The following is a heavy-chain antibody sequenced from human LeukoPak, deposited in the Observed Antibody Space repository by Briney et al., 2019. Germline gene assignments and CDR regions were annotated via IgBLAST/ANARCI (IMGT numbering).Heavy chain of an antibody. V-gene: IGHV3-7*01. D-gene: IGHD5-18*01. CDR3: ARDLSGIAGYTYGRGIDY. CDR1: GFTFSSHW. J-gene: IGHJ4*02. Sequence: GGSLRLSCAASGFTFSSHWMSWVRQAPGKGLEWVANIKKDGSEKYYVDAVKGRFTISRDNAKTSLYLQMNSLGAEDTAVYYCARDLSGIAGYTYGRGIDYWGQGTLVTVSS. CDR2: IKKDGSEK.